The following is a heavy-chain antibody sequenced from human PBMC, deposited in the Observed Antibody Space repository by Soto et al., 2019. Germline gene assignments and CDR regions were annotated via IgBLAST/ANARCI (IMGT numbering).Heavy chain of an antibody. CDR2: ISYSGST. D-gene: IGHD6-19*01. V-gene: IGHV4-39*01. CDR1: GGSISSSGYY. Sequence: QLQLQESGPGLLKPSETLSLTCTVSGGSISSSGYYWGWIRQPPGKGLEWIGSISYSGSTYYNPSLRSRVTISVDTSKNQFSLKLSSVTAADTAVYYCARRNIPVAGYQWYFDSWGQGTLVTVSS. CDR3: ARRNIPVAGYQWYFDS. J-gene: IGHJ4*02.